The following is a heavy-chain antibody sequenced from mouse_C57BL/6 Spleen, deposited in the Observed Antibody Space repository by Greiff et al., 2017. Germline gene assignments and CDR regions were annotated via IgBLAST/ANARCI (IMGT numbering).Heavy chain of an antibody. V-gene: IGHV2-5*01. CDR2: IWRGGST. Sequence: VKLMESGPGLVQPSQSLSITCTVSGFSLTSYGVHWVRQSPGKGLEWLGVIWRGGSTDYNAAFMSRLSITKDNSKSQVFFKMNSLQADDTAIYYYAKNRAPHYYGSSYGWFAYWGQGTLVTVSA. D-gene: IGHD1-1*01. CDR3: AKNRAPHYYGSSYGWFAY. J-gene: IGHJ3*01. CDR1: GFSLTSYG.